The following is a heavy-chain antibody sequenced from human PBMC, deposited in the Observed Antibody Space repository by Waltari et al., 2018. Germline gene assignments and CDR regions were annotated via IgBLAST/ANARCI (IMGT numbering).Heavy chain of an antibody. V-gene: IGHV3-7*01. D-gene: IGHD1-26*01. Sequence: VQLVESGGGVVQPGRSLRLSCAASGFTFSSYWMSWVRQAPGKGLEWVANIKQDGSEKYYVDSVKGRFTISRDNAKNSLYLQMNSLRAEDTAVYYCARPGIVGATDYWGQGTLVTVSS. CDR1: GFTFSSYW. CDR2: IKQDGSEK. CDR3: ARPGIVGATDY. J-gene: IGHJ4*02.